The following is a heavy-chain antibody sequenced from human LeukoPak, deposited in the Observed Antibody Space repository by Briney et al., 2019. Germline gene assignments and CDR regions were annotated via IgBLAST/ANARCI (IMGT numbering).Heavy chain of an antibody. D-gene: IGHD3-10*01. J-gene: IGHJ4*02. CDR3: AKDSDYYGSGSYPDLFYIDF. CDR2: IRYDESNK. Sequence: GGSLRLSCAASGFTFNTYGMHWVRQAPGKGLEWVAFIRYDESNKYYAESVEGRFTISRDDSKNTVYLQMKSLGPEDTATYYCAKDSDYYGSGSYPDLFYIDFWGQGALVTVSS. V-gene: IGHV3-30*02. CDR1: GFTFNTYG.